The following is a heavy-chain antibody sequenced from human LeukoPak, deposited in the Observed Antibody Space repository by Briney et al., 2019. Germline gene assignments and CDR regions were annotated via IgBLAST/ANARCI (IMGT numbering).Heavy chain of an antibody. D-gene: IGHD1-14*01. V-gene: IGHV3-48*01. Sequence: GGSLRLSCAASGFTFSSYSMNWVRQAPGKGLGWVSYISSSSSTIYYADSVKGRFTISRDNSKNTLYPQMNSLRAEDTAVYYCAKDRRGDFDYWGQGTLVTVSS. CDR3: AKDRRGDFDY. J-gene: IGHJ4*02. CDR1: GFTFSSYS. CDR2: ISSSSSTI.